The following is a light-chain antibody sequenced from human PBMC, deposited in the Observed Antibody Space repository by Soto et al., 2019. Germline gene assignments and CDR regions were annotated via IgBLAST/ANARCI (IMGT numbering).Light chain of an antibody. Sequence: QSALTQPASVSGSPGQSITISCTGTSSDVGGYNYVSWYQQHPGKAPKLMIYEVSNRPSGVSNRFSGCKSGNTTSLTISGLQAEDEADYYCRSYTNSNTNVVFGGGTKLTVL. J-gene: IGLJ2*01. CDR1: SSDVGGYNY. CDR3: RSYTNSNTNVV. CDR2: EVS. V-gene: IGLV2-14*01.